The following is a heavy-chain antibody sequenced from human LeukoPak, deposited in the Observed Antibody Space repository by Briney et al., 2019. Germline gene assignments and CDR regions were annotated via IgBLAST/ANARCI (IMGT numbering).Heavy chain of an antibody. J-gene: IGHJ3*02. CDR1: GYSISSGYY. CDR2: IYHSGST. V-gene: IGHV4-38-2*02. CDR3: AKSNGYGLVDI. Sequence: PSETLSLTCTVSGYSISSGYYWGWIRPPPGKGLEWIGSIYHSGSTYYNPSLKSRVTISVDTSKNQFSLKLNSVTAAGTAVYYCAKSNGYGLVDIWGQGTMVTVSS. D-gene: IGHD3-10*01.